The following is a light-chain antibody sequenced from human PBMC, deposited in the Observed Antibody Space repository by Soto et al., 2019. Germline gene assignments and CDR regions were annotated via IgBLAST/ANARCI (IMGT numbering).Light chain of an antibody. CDR2: EVS. V-gene: IGLV2-14*01. Sequence: QSALTQPASVSGSPGQSITISCTGTSSDVGGYNYVSWYQQHPGKAPKLMIYEVSNRPSGVSNRFSGSKSGNTASLTISGLQAEDEADYYCSSYTSSSTYVFGTGLKVTVL. J-gene: IGLJ1*01. CDR3: SSYTSSSTYV. CDR1: SSDVGGYNY.